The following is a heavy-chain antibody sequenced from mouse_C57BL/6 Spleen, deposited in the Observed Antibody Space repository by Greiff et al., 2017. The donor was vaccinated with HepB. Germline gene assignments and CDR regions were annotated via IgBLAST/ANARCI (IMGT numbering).Heavy chain of an antibody. V-gene: IGHV4-1*01. Sequence: EVKLLQSGGGLVQPGGSLKLSCAASGIDFSRYWMSWVRRAPGKGLEWIGEINPDSSTINYAPSLKDKFIISRDTAKNTLYLQMSKVRSEDTALYYCARLHLYGSSPWFAYWGQGTLVTVSA. CDR2: INPDSSTI. CDR3: ARLHLYGSSPWFAY. CDR1: GIDFSRYW. D-gene: IGHD1-1*01. J-gene: IGHJ3*01.